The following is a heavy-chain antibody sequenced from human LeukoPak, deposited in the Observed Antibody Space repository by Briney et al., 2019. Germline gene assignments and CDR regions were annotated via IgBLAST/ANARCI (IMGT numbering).Heavy chain of an antibody. Sequence: SETLSLTCTVSGGSISSYYWSWIRQPAGKGLEWIGRIYTSGSTNYNPSLKSRVTMSVDTSKNQFSLKLNSVTAADTAVYYCARDYVSDMVRGVTFVYYMDVWGKGTTVTISS. D-gene: IGHD3-10*01. V-gene: IGHV4-4*07. CDR3: ARDYVSDMVRGVTFVYYMDV. CDR1: GGSISSYY. J-gene: IGHJ6*03. CDR2: IYTSGST.